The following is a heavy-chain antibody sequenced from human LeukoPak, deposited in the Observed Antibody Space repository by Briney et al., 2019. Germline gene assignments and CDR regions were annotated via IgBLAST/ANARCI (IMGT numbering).Heavy chain of an antibody. CDR1: GGSISSSSYY. D-gene: IGHD3-22*01. J-gene: IGHJ3*02. CDR3: ARVSGITMIVVVPEDPFDI. Sequence: SETLSLTCTASGGSISSSSYYWGWIRQPPGKGLEWIGTIYYSGSTYYNPSLKSRVTISVDTSKNQFSLRLSSVTAADTAVYYCARVSGITMIVVVPEDPFDIWGQGTMVTVSS. CDR2: IYYSGST. V-gene: IGHV4-39*07.